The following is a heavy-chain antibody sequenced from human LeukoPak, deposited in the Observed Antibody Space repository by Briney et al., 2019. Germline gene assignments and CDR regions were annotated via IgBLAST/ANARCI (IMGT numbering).Heavy chain of an antibody. V-gene: IGHV4-59*01. Sequence: PSETLSLTCTVSGGSISTYYWSWIRQPPGKGLEWIGYIHYSGSTNYNPSLKSRLTTSVDTSKNQFSLKLSSVTAADTAVYYCARIAAAGTLWGQGTLVTVSS. CDR2: IHYSGST. J-gene: IGHJ4*02. CDR1: GGSISTYY. CDR3: ARIAAAGTL. D-gene: IGHD6-13*01.